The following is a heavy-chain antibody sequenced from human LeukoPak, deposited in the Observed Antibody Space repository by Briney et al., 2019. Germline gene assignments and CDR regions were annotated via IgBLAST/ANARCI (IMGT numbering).Heavy chain of an antibody. Sequence: GGSLRLSCAASGFTFYSYEMNWVRQAPGKGLEWLSWIGFSDRAVYYADSVKGRFTISRDDAENSLYLQMNSLSVDDTAVYYCARESTSSGGDCSIDYWGQGTLVTVSS. D-gene: IGHD2-21*02. CDR1: GFTFYSYE. CDR2: IGFSDRAV. CDR3: ARESTSSGGDCSIDY. J-gene: IGHJ4*02. V-gene: IGHV3-48*03.